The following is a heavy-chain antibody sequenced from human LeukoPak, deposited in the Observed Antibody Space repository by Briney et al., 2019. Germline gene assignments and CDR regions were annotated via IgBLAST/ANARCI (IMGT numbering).Heavy chain of an antibody. CDR3: ERNADLLPSLYYLDV. CDR2: IYSSGST. J-gene: IGHJ6*03. Sequence: MPSETLSLTCTVSGFTIRNYYWSWFRQPPGKGLEWIGYIYSSGSTTYNPSLKSRVTMSVDTAKNQFSLKLNSLTAADTAVYYCERNADLLPSLYYLDVWGKGTPVTVSS. CDR1: GFTIRNYY. V-gene: IGHV4-59*08.